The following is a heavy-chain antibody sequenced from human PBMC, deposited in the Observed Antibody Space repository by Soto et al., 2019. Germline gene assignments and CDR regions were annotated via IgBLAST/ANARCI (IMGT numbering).Heavy chain of an antibody. D-gene: IGHD4-4*01. CDR3: ASGATVTREYFYGMDV. Sequence: SVKVSCKTSGGSFSNYAISWVRQAPGQGLEWMGAIIPTFGTANYAQMFQGRVTITADESTNTAYMEVSSLRSEDSAVYYCASGATVTREYFYGMDVWGQGTTVTVSS. CDR1: GGSFSNYA. CDR2: IIPTFGTA. V-gene: IGHV1-69*13. J-gene: IGHJ6*02.